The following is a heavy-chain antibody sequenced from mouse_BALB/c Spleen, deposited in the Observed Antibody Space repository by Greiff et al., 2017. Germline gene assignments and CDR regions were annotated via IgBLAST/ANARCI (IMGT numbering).Heavy chain of an antibody. V-gene: IGHV3-2*02. Sequence: EVQLQESGPGLVKPSQSLSLTCTVTGYSITSDYAWNWIRQFPGNKLEWMGYISYSGSTSYNPSLKSRISITRDTSKNQFFLQLNSVNTEDTATYYCARCYYGSSYVLAMDYWGQGTSVTVSS. CDR1: GYSITSDYA. J-gene: IGHJ4*01. CDR3: ARCYYGSSYVLAMDY. D-gene: IGHD1-1*01. CDR2: ISYSGST.